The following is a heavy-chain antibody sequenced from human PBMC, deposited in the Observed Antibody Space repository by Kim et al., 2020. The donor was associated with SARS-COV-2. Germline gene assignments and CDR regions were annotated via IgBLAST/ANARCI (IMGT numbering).Heavy chain of an antibody. V-gene: IGHV1-2*04. D-gene: IGHD3-10*01. J-gene: IGHJ6*02. CDR2: INPNSGGT. Sequence: ASVKVSCKASGYTFTGYYMHWVRQAPGQGLEWMGWINPNSGGTNYAQKFQGWVTMTRDTSISTAYMELSRLRSDDTAVYYCARDCRVPHGSGSIYGMDVWGQGTTVTVSS. CDR1: GYTFTGYY. CDR3: ARDCRVPHGSGSIYGMDV.